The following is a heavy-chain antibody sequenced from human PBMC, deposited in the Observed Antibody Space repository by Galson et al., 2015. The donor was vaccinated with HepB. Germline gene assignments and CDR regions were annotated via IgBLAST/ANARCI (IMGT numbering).Heavy chain of an antibody. Sequence: SLRLSCAASGFSVSDSYMTWIRQAPGKGLEWVSSLSSGNRSTNYADSVKGRFIISRDNAKNSLYLQMTSLRAEDTAVYYCARASWGLDDYSNGGPTDYWGQGTLVTVSS. D-gene: IGHD5-24*01. CDR1: GFSVSDSY. CDR3: ARASWGLDDYSNGGPTDY. J-gene: IGHJ4*02. V-gene: IGHV3-11*06. CDR2: LSSGNRST.